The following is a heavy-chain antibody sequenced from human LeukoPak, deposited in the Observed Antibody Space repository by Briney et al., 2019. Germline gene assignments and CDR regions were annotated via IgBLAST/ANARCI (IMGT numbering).Heavy chain of an antibody. D-gene: IGHD4-17*01. Sequence: PGGSLRLSCAAPGFTFSSYSMNWVRQAPGKWLEWVSYISSSSSTIYYADSVKGRFTISRDNAKNSLYLQMNSLRAEDTAVYYFARTSYGDYDHYYFDYWGQGTLVTVSS. CDR2: ISSSSSTI. J-gene: IGHJ4*02. CDR3: ARTSYGDYDHYYFDY. CDR1: GFTFSSYS. V-gene: IGHV3-48*01.